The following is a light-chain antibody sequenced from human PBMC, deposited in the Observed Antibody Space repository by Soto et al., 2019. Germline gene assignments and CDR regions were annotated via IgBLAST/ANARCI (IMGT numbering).Light chain of an antibody. CDR1: QSVSSNN. Sequence: EIVLTQSPGTLSLSPRETATLSCRASQSVSSNNLAWYHQKPGQTPRLLIYGASSRATCIPDRFSGSGSGTDFTITISRLEPEDFAVYYCQQYDNSITFGQGTRLEIE. V-gene: IGKV3-20*01. CDR3: QQYDNSIT. J-gene: IGKJ5*01. CDR2: GAS.